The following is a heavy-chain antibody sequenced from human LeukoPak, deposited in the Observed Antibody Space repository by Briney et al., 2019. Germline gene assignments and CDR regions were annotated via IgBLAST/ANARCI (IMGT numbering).Heavy chain of an antibody. CDR2: TDHSGNA. CDR1: DGSFSDYF. CDR3: ATLKGRLPHLPRKT. J-gene: IGHJ5*02. Sequence: PSETLSLTCAVNDGSFSDYFWSWIRQPPGKGLEWIGETDHSGNADYKSSLKSRVTISVDASRKQVSLKMTSVTATDTAVYYCATLKGRLPHLPRKTWGQGTLVTVSS. V-gene: IGHV4-34*01.